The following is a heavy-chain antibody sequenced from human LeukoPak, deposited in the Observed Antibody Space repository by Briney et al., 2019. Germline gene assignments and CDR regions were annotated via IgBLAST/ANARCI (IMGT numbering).Heavy chain of an antibody. Sequence: GGSLRLSCVASGFTLSSYWMHWVRQAPGKGLVWVSGINYDGSDTRYADTVKGRFTISRDNAKNTLYLQINSLRAEDTAVYYCARGTVTTNYYGMDVWGQGTTVTVSS. CDR1: GFTLSSYW. J-gene: IGHJ6*02. CDR3: ARGTVTTNYYGMDV. V-gene: IGHV3-74*01. CDR2: INYDGSDT. D-gene: IGHD4-17*01.